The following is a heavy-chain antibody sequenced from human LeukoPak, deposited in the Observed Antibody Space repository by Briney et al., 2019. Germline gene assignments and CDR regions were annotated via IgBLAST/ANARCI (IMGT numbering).Heavy chain of an antibody. D-gene: IGHD3-9*01. Sequence: KPSETLSLTCTVSGGSISSSSYYWGWIRQPPGKGLEWIGSIYYSGSTNYNPSLKSRVTISVDTSKNQFSLKLSSVTAADTAVYYCARETYDILTGWIFDYWGQGTLVTVSS. CDR3: ARETYDILTGWIFDY. CDR2: IYYSGST. CDR1: GGSISSSSYY. J-gene: IGHJ4*02. V-gene: IGHV4-39*07.